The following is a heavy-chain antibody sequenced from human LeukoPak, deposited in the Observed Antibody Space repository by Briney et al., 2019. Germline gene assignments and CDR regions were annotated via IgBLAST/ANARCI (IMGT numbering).Heavy chain of an antibody. CDR2: IIPIFGTA. Sequence: SVKVSCKASGGTFSSYAISWVRQAPGQGLEWMGGIIPIFGTANYAQKLQGRVTITTDESTSTAYMGLSSLRSEDTAVYYCASSGRTAIGAFDIWGQGTMVTVSS. J-gene: IGHJ3*02. V-gene: IGHV1-69*05. CDR1: GGTFSSYA. CDR3: ASSGRTAIGAFDI. D-gene: IGHD2-21*02.